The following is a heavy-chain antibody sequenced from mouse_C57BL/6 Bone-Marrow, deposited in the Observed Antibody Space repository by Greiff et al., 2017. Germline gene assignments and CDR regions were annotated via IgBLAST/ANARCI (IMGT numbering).Heavy chain of an antibody. Sequence: QVQLKQPGAELVKPGASVKMSCKASSYTFTSYWITWVKQRPGQGLEWIGDIYPGSGSTNYNEKFKSKATLTVDTSSSTAYMQLSSLTSEDSAVYYCARSGYYGSSWYCDVWGTGTTVTVSS. D-gene: IGHD1-1*01. CDR1: SYTFTSYW. CDR2: IYPGSGST. V-gene: IGHV1-55*01. J-gene: IGHJ1*03. CDR3: ARSGYYGSSWYCDV.